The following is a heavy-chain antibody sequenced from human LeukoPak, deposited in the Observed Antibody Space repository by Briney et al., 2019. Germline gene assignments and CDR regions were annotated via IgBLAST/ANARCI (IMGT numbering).Heavy chain of an antibody. CDR2: IYHSGST. D-gene: IGHD3-22*01. V-gene: IGHV4-38-2*01. CDR3: ARPSSGYYASFDY. Sequence: NPSETLSLTCAVSGYSISSGYYWGWIRQPPGKGLEWIGSIYHSGSTYYNPSLKSRVTISVDTSKNQFSLRLSSVTAADTAVYYCARPSSGYYASFDYWGQGTLVTVSS. CDR1: GYSISSGYY. J-gene: IGHJ4*02.